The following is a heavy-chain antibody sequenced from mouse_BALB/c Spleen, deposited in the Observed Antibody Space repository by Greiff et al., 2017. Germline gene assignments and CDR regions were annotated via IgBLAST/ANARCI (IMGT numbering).Heavy chain of an antibody. CDR1: GFTFSSYA. Sequence: EVMLVESGGGLVKPGGSLKLSCAASGFTFSSYAMSWVRQSPEKRLEWVAEISSGGSYTYYPDTVTGRFTISRDNAKNTLYLEMSSLRSEDTAMYYCARAYGSSYYWYFDVWGAGTTVTVSS. CDR2: ISSGGSYT. V-gene: IGHV5-9-4*01. J-gene: IGHJ1*01. CDR3: ARAYGSSYYWYFDV. D-gene: IGHD1-1*01.